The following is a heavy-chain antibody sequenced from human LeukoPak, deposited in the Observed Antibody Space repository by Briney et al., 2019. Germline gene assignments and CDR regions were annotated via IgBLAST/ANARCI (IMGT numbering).Heavy chain of an antibody. J-gene: IGHJ4*02. Sequence: GRSLRLSCAASGFTFSSYGMHWVRQAPGKGLEWVAVIWYDGSNKYYADSVKGRFTISRDNSKNTLYLQMNSLRAEDTAVYYCAKEGVGSGIVVVPAAIHGYYFDYWGLGTLVTVSS. CDR1: GFTFSSYG. CDR3: AKEGVGSGIVVVPAAIHGYYFDY. D-gene: IGHD2-2*01. V-gene: IGHV3-33*06. CDR2: IWYDGSNK.